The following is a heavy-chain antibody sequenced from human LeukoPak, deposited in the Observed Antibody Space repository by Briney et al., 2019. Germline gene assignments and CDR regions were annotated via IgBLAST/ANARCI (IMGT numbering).Heavy chain of an antibody. CDR3: AREGDIVVVVAATPFDY. J-gene: IGHJ4*02. CDR2: INPNSGGT. V-gene: IGHV1-2*02. D-gene: IGHD2-15*01. Sequence: ASVKVSCKASGYTFTGYYMHWVRQAPGQGLEWMGWINPNSGGTNYAQKFQGRVTMTRDTSISTAYMELSRLRSDDTAVYYCAREGDIVVVVAATPFDYWGQGTLVTVSS. CDR1: GYTFTGYY.